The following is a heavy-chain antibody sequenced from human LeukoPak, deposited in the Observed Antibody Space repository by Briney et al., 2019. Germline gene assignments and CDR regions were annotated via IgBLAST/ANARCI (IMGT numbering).Heavy chain of an antibody. V-gene: IGHV3-33*06. J-gene: IGHJ3*02. CDR2: IWFDGSNK. CDR1: GFTFSSYG. Sequence: PGGSLRLSCAASGFTFSSYGMHWVRQAPGKGLEWVALIWFDGSNKYYADSVKGRFTISRDNSKNTLYLQMNSLRAEDTAVYYCTKHPASDIWGQGTMVTVSS. CDR3: TKHPASDI.